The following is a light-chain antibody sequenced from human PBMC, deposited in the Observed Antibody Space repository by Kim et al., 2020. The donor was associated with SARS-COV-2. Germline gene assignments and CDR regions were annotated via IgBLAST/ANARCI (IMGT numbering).Light chain of an antibody. CDR2: GAY. V-gene: IGKV3-20*01. CDR3: QQYGDGWYT. J-gene: IGKJ2*01. Sequence: RYLAWYQQKPGQAPRLLISGAYNRAAGVPDRFWGSESGTDFTLTINRLEPEDSAVYYCQQYGDGWYTFGQGTKLEI. CDR1: RY.